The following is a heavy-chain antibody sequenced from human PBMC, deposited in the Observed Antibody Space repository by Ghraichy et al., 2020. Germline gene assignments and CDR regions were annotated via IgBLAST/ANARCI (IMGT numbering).Heavy chain of an antibody. V-gene: IGHV4-39*01. CDR1: GGSISSSSYS. D-gene: IGHD3-22*01. CDR2: IYYSGNT. J-gene: IGHJ4*02. Sequence: SETLSLTCTVSGGSISSSSYSWGWIRQPPGKGLEWIGSIYYSGNTYYNPSLKSRVTISIDTSKNQFSLKLSTVTAADTAVYYCDRLEGYYYDSSGYSYYWGQGTLVTVSS. CDR3: DRLEGYYYDSSGYSYY.